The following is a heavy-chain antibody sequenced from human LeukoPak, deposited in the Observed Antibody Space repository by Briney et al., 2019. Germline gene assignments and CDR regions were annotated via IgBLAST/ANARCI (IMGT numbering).Heavy chain of an antibody. CDR1: GLTFSCHW. J-gene: IGHJ4*02. Sequence: GGSLRLSCEVSGLTFSCHWMQWVRQAPGKGPVWVSRTNSDGSTTDCADSVKGRFTTSRDNAKTTVYLQMQSLRAEDTAVYYCARARDLYDSSGYAFDYWGQRILVTVSS. D-gene: IGHD3-22*01. CDR2: TNSDGSTT. CDR3: ARARDLYDSSGYAFDY. V-gene: IGHV3-74*01.